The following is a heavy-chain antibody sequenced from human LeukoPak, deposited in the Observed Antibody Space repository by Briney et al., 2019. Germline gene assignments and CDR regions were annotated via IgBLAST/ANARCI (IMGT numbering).Heavy chain of an antibody. Sequence: GGSLRLSCAASGLTFSSYAMSWVRQAPGKGLEWVSAISGSGGSTYYADSVKGRFTISRDNSKNTLYLQMNSLRAEDTAVYYCAKDNSIAVAGYDYWGQGTLVTVSS. V-gene: IGHV3-23*01. CDR1: GLTFSSYA. CDR3: AKDNSIAVAGYDY. D-gene: IGHD6-19*01. J-gene: IGHJ4*02. CDR2: ISGSGGST.